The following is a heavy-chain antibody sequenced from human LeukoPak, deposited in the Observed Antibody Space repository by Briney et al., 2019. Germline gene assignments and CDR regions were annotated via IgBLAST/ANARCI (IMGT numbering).Heavy chain of an antibody. Sequence: ASVKVSCKASGYTFTGYYMHWVRQAPGQGLEWMGWINPNSGGTNYAQKFQGRVTMTTDTSTSTAYMELRSLRSDDTAVYYCARVGDYYGSGSYYRTSLPYYYYYYMDVWGKGTTVTVSS. CDR1: GYTFTGYY. CDR3: ARVGDYYGSGSYYRTSLPYYYYYYMDV. J-gene: IGHJ6*03. V-gene: IGHV1-2*02. D-gene: IGHD3-10*01. CDR2: INPNSGGT.